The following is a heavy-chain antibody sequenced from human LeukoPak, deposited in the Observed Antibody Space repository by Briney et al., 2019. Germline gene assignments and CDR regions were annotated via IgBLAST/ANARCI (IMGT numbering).Heavy chain of an antibody. CDR3: ARGDVMAGSNYYFYYMDV. CDR1: GGSFSGYF. CDR2: INHSGST. V-gene: IGHV4-34*01. J-gene: IGHJ6*03. D-gene: IGHD6-19*01. Sequence: SETLTLTCAVYGGSFSGYFWRWIRQPPGKGLEWIGVINHSGSTNYDPSLKSRVTISVDTSKNQFSLRLSSVTAADTAVYYCARGDVMAGSNYYFYYMDVWGKGTTVTVSS.